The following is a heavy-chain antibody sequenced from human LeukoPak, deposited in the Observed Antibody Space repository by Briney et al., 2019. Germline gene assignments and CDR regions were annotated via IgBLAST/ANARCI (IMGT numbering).Heavy chain of an antibody. D-gene: IGHD3-10*01. V-gene: IGHV1-8*01. CDR1: GYTFTSYD. Sequence: GASVKVSCKASGYTFTSYDIHWVRQATGQGLEWMGWMNPNSGNTGYAQKFQGRVTMTRNTSISTAYMELSSLRSEDTAVYYCARGRGGLLWFGELLVRYLDYWGQGTLVTVSS. CDR2: MNPNSGNT. J-gene: IGHJ4*02. CDR3: ARGRGGLLWFGELLVRYLDY.